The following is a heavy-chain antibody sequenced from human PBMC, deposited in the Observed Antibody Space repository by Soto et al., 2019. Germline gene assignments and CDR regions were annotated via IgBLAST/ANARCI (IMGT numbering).Heavy chain of an antibody. J-gene: IGHJ5*02. D-gene: IGHD1-26*01. V-gene: IGHV1-18*04. CDR2: INVDNGET. CDR1: GYNFMRYG. Sequence: QVQLVQSGAEVKKPGASVKVSCKASGYNFMRYGFTWVRQAPGQGLEWMGWINVDNGETKYPQKIQGRVTMTTDTSTSTFYMELRRLTSDAPAVFYWGRWISGGYSDWFDPWGHGPLVTVSS. CDR3: GRWISGGYSDWFDP.